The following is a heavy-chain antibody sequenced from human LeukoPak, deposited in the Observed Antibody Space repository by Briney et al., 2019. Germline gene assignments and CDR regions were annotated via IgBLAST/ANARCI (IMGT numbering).Heavy chain of an antibody. J-gene: IGHJ4*02. V-gene: IGHV3-30-3*01. CDR2: ISYDGSNK. CDR1: GFTFSSYA. CDR3: ARGDSIDY. Sequence: GGSLRLSCAASGFTFSSYAMHWVRQALGKGLEWVAVISYDGSNKYYADSVKGRFTISRDNSKNTLYLQMNSLRAEDTAVYYCARGDSIDYWGQGTLVTVSS.